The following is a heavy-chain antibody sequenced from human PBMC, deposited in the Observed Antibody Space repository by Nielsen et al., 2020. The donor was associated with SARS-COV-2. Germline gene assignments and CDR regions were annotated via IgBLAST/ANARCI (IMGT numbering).Heavy chain of an antibody. CDR3: ARLQSSTGGGMDV. Sequence: GDSLKISCQGSGYNFATYWIAWVRQLPGKGLEWMGVVYPGDSDTRYSPSFQGQVIISFDKSITTAYLQWNSLQASDSAMYYCARLQSSTGGGMDVWGQGTAVTVSS. CDR1: GYNFATYW. J-gene: IGHJ6*02. CDR2: VYPGDSDT. D-gene: IGHD6-13*01. V-gene: IGHV5-51*01.